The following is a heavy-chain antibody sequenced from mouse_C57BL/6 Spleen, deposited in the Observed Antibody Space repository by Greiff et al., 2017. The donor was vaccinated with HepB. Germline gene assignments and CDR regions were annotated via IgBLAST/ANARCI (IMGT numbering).Heavy chain of an antibody. Sequence: EVQLVESGGGLVKPGGSLKLSCAASGFTFSSYAMSWVRQTPEKRLEWVATIRDGGSYTYYPDNLKGRFTISRDNAKNNLYLQMSHLKSEDTAMYYCERDRDYILYYAMDYWGQRTSVTVSS. CDR3: ERDRDYILYYAMDY. CDR1: GFTFSSYA. V-gene: IGHV5-4*01. CDR2: IRDGGSYT. J-gene: IGHJ4*01. D-gene: IGHD2-12*01.